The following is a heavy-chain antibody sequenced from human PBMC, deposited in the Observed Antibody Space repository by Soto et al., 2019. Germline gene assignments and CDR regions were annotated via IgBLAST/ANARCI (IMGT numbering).Heavy chain of an antibody. J-gene: IGHJ4*02. CDR3: AKDTSVGLRYFDWLFAY. CDR2: ISYDGSNK. V-gene: IGHV3-30*18. CDR1: GFKXSCFG. Sequence: PGGPLRVFWAASGFKXSCFGMHCVRQAPGKGLEWVAVISYDGSNKYYADSVKGRFTISRDNSKNTLYLQMNSLRAEDTAVYYCAKDTSVGLRYFDWLFAYWGQGTLVSVSS. D-gene: IGHD3-9*01.